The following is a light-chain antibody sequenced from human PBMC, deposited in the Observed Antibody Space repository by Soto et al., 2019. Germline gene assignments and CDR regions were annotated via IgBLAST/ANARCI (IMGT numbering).Light chain of an antibody. V-gene: IGKV3-15*01. CDR3: QQDNNWPWT. Sequence: ETVITQSPATLSVSPGGRATLSCRASQSISGTLAWYQQKPGQAPRLLIYGASTRATSFPDRFSGSGSGTDFTLTISRLQSEDFAVYYCQQDNNWPWTFGQGTKVDIK. CDR2: GAS. J-gene: IGKJ1*01. CDR1: QSISGT.